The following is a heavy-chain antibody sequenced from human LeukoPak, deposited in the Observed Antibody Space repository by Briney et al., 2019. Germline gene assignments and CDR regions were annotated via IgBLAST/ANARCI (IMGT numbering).Heavy chain of an antibody. J-gene: IGHJ4*02. Sequence: PSETLSHTCAVSGYSISSGYYWGWIRQPPGKGLEWIGSIYHSGSTYYNPSLKSRVTISVDTSKNQFSLKLSSVTAADTAVYYCATLSDQLLFTHYWGQGTLVTVSS. D-gene: IGHD2-2*01. CDR1: GYSISSGYY. CDR3: ATLSDQLLFTHY. V-gene: IGHV4-38-2*01. CDR2: IYHSGST.